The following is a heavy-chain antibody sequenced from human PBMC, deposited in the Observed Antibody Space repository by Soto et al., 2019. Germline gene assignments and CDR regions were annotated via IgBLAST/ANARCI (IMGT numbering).Heavy chain of an antibody. D-gene: IGHD3-22*01. V-gene: IGHV1-69*02. CDR3: AGDPDSHYNDSHASSYP. CDR2: IIPIIGII. CDR1: GGTFSTYT. J-gene: IGHJ5*02. Sequence: QVQLVQSGAEVKKPGSSVKVSCKASGGTFSTYTITWVRQAPGQGLEWMGRIIPIIGIINYAQKFQGRVTITADTFTRTAYMELTRLRSDDTAVYYCAGDPDSHYNDSHASSYPWGQGTLVTVSS.